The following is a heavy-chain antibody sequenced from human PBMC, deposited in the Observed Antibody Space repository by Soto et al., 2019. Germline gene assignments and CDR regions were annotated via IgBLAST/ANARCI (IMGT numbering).Heavy chain of an antibody. V-gene: IGHV1-69*06. CDR2: IIPIFGTA. D-gene: IGHD1-26*01. Sequence: SVKVSCKASGGTFSSYAISWVRQAPGQGLEWMGGIIPIFGTANYAQKFQGRVTITADKSTSTAYMELSSLRSEDTAVYYCAGRGGSYLQHYYGMDVWGQGTTVTVSS. J-gene: IGHJ6*02. CDR3: AGRGGSYLQHYYGMDV. CDR1: GGTFSSYA.